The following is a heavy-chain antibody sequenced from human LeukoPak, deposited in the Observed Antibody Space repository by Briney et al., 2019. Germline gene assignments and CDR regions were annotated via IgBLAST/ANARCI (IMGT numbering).Heavy chain of an antibody. D-gene: IGHD2-15*01. CDR3: ARDYCSGGSCYWDQIDAFDI. CDR1: GGSISSGSYY. Sequence: SETLSLTCTVSGGSISSGSYYWSWIRHPAGKGLEWIGRIYTSGSTNYNPSLKSRVTISVDTSKNQFSLKLSSVTAADTAVYYCARDYCSGGSCYWDQIDAFDIWGQGTMVTVSS. V-gene: IGHV4-61*02. CDR2: IYTSGST. J-gene: IGHJ3*02.